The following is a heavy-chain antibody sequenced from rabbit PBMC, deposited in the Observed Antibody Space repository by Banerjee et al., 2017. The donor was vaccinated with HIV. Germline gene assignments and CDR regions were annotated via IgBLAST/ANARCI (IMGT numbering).Heavy chain of an antibody. CDR2: IDSVFGGT. D-gene: IGHD8-1*01. Sequence: QLKETGGGLVTPGGTLTLSCKASGFDFSSYYMSWVRQAPGKGLEWIGYIDSVFGGTYYASWVNGRFTISSHNAQNTLYLQLNSLTAADTATYFCVRAGVYAGSSSYTGFDFNLWGQGTLVTVS. V-gene: IGHV1S7*01. CDR3: VRAGVYAGSSSYTGFDFNL. J-gene: IGHJ4*01. CDR1: GFDFSSYY.